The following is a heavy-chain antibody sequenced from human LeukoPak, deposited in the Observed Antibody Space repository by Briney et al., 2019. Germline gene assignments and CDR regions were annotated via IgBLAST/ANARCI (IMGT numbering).Heavy chain of an antibody. CDR2: ISANNNNT. Sequence: ASVKVSCKASGYSFTTYGISWVRQAPGQGLEWMGWISANNNNTDNVQKLQGRVTMTTDTSTSTAYMELRSLRSDDTAVYYCAARVPYSNYGHFDYWGQGTLVTVSS. J-gene: IGHJ4*02. V-gene: IGHV1-18*01. D-gene: IGHD4-11*01. CDR3: AARVPYSNYGHFDY. CDR1: GYSFTTYG.